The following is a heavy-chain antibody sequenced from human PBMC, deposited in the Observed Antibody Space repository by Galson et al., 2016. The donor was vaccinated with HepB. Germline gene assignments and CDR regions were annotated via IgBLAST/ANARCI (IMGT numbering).Heavy chain of an antibody. CDR2: IYDTGST. CDR1: GGSISSYS. D-gene: IGHD6-25*01. CDR3: ARDKGVAAAGRGNFDY. J-gene: IGHJ4*02. Sequence: SETLSLTCTVSGGSISSYSWSWIRQPPGKGLEWIGYIYDTGSTIYNPSLKSRVTISVDTSKNQFSLNLRSVTAADTAVYYCARDKGVAAAGRGNFDYWGQGTLVTVSS. V-gene: IGHV4-59*01.